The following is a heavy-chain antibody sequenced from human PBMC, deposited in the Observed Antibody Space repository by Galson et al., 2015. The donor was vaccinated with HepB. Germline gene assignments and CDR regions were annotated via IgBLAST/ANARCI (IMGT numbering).Heavy chain of an antibody. CDR2: ISSSGTYI. CDR3: ARVADSDYGDHTYFDY. Sequence: SLRLSCAASGFTFSDYYMSRIRQAPGKGLEWISYISSSGTYINYADSVKGRFTISRVNAKNSLYLQMNGLRDEDTAVYYCARVADSDYGDHTYFDYWGQGTLVTVSS. CDR1: GFTFSDYY. V-gene: IGHV3-11*06. J-gene: IGHJ4*02. D-gene: IGHD4-17*01.